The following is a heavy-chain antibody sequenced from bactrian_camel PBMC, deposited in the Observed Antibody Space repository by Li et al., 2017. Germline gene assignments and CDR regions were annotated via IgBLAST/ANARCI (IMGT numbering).Heavy chain of an antibody. CDR1: GYTYNVAQ. CDR2: IDSGRTP. J-gene: IGHJ4*01. Sequence: HVQLVESGGGSVQAGGSLRLSCVGSGYTYNVAQMAWFRQAPGKEREGVAAIDSGRTPSYAEAVKGRFTISRDKANDTLYLQMNSLKIEDTAVYYCALGSSRQATMTARGKGTQVTVS. D-gene: IGHD3*01. V-gene: IGHV3S53*01.